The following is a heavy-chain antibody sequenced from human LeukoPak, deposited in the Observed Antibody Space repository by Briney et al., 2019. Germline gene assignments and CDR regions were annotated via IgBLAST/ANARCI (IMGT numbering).Heavy chain of an antibody. J-gene: IGHJ5*02. CDR2: IYHSGRT. Sequence: PSGTLSLTCAVSGGSISSPNWWTWVRQPPGKGLEWIGEIYHSGRTNSNPSLESRVIMSVDKSKSQFSLKLTSVTAADTAVYYCARVGHNWFDPWGQGTLVTVSS. D-gene: IGHD1-26*01. V-gene: IGHV4-4*02. CDR1: GGSISSPNW. CDR3: ARVGHNWFDP.